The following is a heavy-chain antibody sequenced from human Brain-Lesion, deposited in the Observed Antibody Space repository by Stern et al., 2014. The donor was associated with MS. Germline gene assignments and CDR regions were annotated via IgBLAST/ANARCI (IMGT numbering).Heavy chain of an antibody. CDR3: ARETGGYTYGDTDFFDY. CDR1: GDSISSGSFY. J-gene: IGHJ4*02. V-gene: IGHV4-61*02. Sequence: VQLVESGPGLVKPSQTLSLTCIVSGDSISSGSFYWNWIRQPAGKGLEWIGRIYSSGSTNYNPYLKSRVTISGDTSNNPFSLKVISMTAADTAVYYCARETGGYTYGDTDFFDYWGQGALVTVSS. D-gene: IGHD5-18*01. CDR2: IYSSGST.